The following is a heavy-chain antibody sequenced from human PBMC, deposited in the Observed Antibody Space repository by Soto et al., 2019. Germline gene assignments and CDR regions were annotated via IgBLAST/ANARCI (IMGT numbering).Heavy chain of an antibody. V-gene: IGHV3-15*01. CDR1: GFTFSSYG. J-gene: IGHJ4*02. CDR3: TTDDPINRY. CDR2: ISYDGGTT. Sequence: PWGSLGLSFAASGFTFSSYGMHWVRQAPGKGLEWVAVISYDGGTTDYAAPVKGRFTISRDDSKNTLYLQMNSLKTEDTAVYYCTTDDPINRYWGRGTLVTVSS.